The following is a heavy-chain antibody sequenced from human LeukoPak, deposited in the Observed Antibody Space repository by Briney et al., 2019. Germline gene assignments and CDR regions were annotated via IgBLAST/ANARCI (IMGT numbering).Heavy chain of an antibody. CDR2: ITSSSGYI. Sequence: GGSLRLSCTASGFTFSNYSMNWVRQAPGKGLEWVSSITSSSGYIYYADSVKGRFTVSRDNSKNSLYLQMNSLRAEDTAVYYCAKGKDYYDSSGPAFDIWGQGTLVTVSS. CDR1: GFTFSNYS. J-gene: IGHJ3*02. CDR3: AKGKDYYDSSGPAFDI. V-gene: IGHV3-21*01. D-gene: IGHD3-22*01.